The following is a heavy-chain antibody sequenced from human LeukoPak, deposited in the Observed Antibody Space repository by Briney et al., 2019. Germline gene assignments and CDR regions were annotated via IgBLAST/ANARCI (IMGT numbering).Heavy chain of an antibody. CDR1: GGSFSGYY. D-gene: IGHD5-12*01. J-gene: IGHJ6*03. V-gene: IGHV4-34*01. CDR2: INHSGST. Sequence: PSETLSLTCAVYGGSFSGYYWSWIRQPPGKGLEWIGEINHSGSTNYNPSLKSRVTISVDTSKNQFSLKLSSVTAADTAVYYCARGWGGYSYYYMDVWGKGTTVTVSS. CDR3: ARGWGGYSYYYMDV.